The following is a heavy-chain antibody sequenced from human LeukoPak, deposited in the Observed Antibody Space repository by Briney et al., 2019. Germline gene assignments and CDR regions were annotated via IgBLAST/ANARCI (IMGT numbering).Heavy chain of an antibody. CDR3: SRVRRSSGYYFDY. CDR2: ISSTSSTI. Sequence: GGSLRLSCAASGVTFCSYSMNWVRQAPGKGLEWGSYISSTSSTIYYADSVKRRFAISRDNAKNSLYLQLNSLRAEATAVCYCSRVRRSSGYYFDYWGERTLVTVS. D-gene: IGHD3-22*01. CDR1: GVTFCSYS. J-gene: IGHJ4*02. V-gene: IGHV3-48*01.